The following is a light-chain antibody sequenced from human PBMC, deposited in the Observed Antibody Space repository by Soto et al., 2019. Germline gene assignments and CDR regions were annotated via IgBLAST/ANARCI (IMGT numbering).Light chain of an antibody. CDR1: QSVGTTY. CDR2: GAS. CDR3: QHYGSSPT. J-gene: IGKJ1*01. V-gene: IGKV3-20*01. Sequence: EIVLTQSPGTLSLSPGERATLSCRASQSVGTTYLAWYQQKPGQAPRLLIFGASSRATGIPDRFRGSGSGTDFTLTISRLEPEDFAVYYCQHYGSSPTFGLGTKVEIK.